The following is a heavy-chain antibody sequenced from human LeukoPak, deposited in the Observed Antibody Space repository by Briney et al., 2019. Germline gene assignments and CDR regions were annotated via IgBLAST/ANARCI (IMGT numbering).Heavy chain of an antibody. D-gene: IGHD3-16*01. V-gene: IGHV3-7*01. CDR2: IKEDGSEK. CDR3: ARDRGGWSGLDY. CDR1: EFTFRLSW. Sequence: PGGSLRLSCAASEFTFRLSWMGWVRQAPGQGLEWVAFIKEDGSEKYYVDSAKGRFTISRDNAENSMYLQMNSLTVEDTAVYYCARDRGGWSGLDYWGQGTLVTVSS. J-gene: IGHJ4*02.